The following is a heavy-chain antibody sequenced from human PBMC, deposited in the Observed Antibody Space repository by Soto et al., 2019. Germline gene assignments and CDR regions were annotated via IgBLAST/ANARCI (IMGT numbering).Heavy chain of an antibody. CDR3: AGGRMGGGSF. CDR2: INSDGSST. J-gene: IGHJ4*02. CDR1: GFTFSSYW. V-gene: IGHV3-74*01. Sequence: EVQLVESGGGLVQPGGSLRLSCAASGFTFSSYWMHWVRQAPGKGLVWVSRINSDGSSTSYADSVKGRFTISRDNAKNRLNLQVNSLGAEERAVYSCAGGRMGGGSFGGQGTLSPSPQ. D-gene: IGHD2-15*01.